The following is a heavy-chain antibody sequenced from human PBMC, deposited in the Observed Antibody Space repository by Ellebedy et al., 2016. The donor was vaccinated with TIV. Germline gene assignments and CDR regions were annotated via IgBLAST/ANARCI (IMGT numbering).Heavy chain of an antibody. D-gene: IGHD1-7*01. Sequence: MPSETLSLTCAVSGGSFSASYWTWVRQAPGKPLEWIGDVPHQGSTHYNPSLKNQAAISLDPSNKQFSLTLTSVTAADTAVYYCTRGPGTTPSTYYSSPLDVWGQGITVTVSS. J-gene: IGHJ6*02. CDR2: VPHQGST. V-gene: IGHV4-34*01. CDR3: TRGPGTTPSTYYSSPLDV. CDR1: GGSFSASY.